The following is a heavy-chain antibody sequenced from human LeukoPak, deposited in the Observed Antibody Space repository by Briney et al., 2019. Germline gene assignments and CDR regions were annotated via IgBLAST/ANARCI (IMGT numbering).Heavy chain of an antibody. CDR3: AKDTVGTFGFFDY. J-gene: IGHJ4*02. V-gene: IGHV3-30*02. D-gene: IGHD1-26*01. CDR1: GFTFSSYG. CDR2: IRFDGSNK. Sequence: GGSLRLSCAASGFTFSSYGMHWGRQAPGKGLEWVAFIRFDGSNKYYADCVKGRFTISRDNSKNTLYLQMTSLRAEDTAVYYCAKDTVGTFGFFDYWGQGTLVTVSS.